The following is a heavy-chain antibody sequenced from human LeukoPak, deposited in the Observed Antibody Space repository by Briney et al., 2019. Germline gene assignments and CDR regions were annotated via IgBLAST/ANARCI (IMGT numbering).Heavy chain of an antibody. D-gene: IGHD3-16*02. CDR1: GGTFSSYA. CDR3: AREGLIKNFDY. Sequence: ASVKVSCKAPGGTFSSYAISWVRQAPGQGLEWMGGIIPIFGTANYAQKFQGRVTITADESTSTAYMELSSLRSEDTAVYYCAREGLIKNFDYWGQGTLVTVSS. V-gene: IGHV1-69*13. CDR2: IIPIFGTA. J-gene: IGHJ4*02.